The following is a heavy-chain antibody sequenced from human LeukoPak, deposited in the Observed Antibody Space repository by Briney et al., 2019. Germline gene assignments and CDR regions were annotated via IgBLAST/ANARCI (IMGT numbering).Heavy chain of an antibody. Sequence: GGALRHSCAASGRTLSTYWMSWVRQAPRKGREWGAAIKGDGSEIRYVDSVRGRFTISRDNTRTSLFMQMNSMRGEDTAMYYCASQTSAKAFDFWGQGTLVTVSS. CDR1: GRTLSTYW. CDR3: ASQTSAKAFDF. V-gene: IGHV3-7*05. D-gene: IGHD2-2*01. CDR2: IKGDGSEI. J-gene: IGHJ4*02.